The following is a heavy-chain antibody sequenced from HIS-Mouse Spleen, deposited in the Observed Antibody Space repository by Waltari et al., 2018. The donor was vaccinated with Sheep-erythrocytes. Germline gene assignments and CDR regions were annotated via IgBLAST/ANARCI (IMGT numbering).Heavy chain of an antibody. Sequence: EVQLVESGGGLVQPGRSLRLSCAASGFSFDDYAMHGVRQAPGKGLRLVSGISWKSCSVGYGNSVNGRFTISRDNAKNSLYLQMNSLRAEDTALYYCAKDISRNIVGVPAAVGDYWGQGTLVTVSS. V-gene: IGHV3-9*01. CDR3: AKDISRNIVGVPAAVGDY. D-gene: IGHD2-2*01. CDR2: ISWKSCSV. CDR1: GFSFDDYA. J-gene: IGHJ4*02.